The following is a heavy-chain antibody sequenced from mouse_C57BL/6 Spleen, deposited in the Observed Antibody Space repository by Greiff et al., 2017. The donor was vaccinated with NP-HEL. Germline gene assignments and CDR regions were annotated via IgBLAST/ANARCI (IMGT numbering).Heavy chain of an antibody. CDR3: TRGGELLRPWYFDV. CDR1: GFTFSSYA. V-gene: IGHV5-9-1*02. J-gene: IGHJ1*03. Sequence: EVQLVESGEGLVKPGGSLKLSCAASGFTFSSYAMSWVRQTPEKRLEWVAYISSGGDYIYYADTVKGRFTISRDNARNTLYLQMSSLKSEDTAMYYCTRGGELLRPWYFDVWGTGTTVTVSS. CDR2: ISSGGDYI. D-gene: IGHD1-2*01.